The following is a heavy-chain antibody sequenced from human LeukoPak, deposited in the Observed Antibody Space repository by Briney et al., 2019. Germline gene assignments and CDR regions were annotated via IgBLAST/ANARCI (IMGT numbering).Heavy chain of an antibody. J-gene: IGHJ4*02. CDR2: ISSSGSTI. V-gene: IGHV3-48*03. CDR3: ARGLIVGGRTQLPPDY. CDR1: GFTFSSYE. Sequence: PGGSLRLSCAASGFTFSSYEMNWVRQAPGKGLEWVSYISSSGSTIYYADSVKGRFTISRDNAKNSLYLQMNSLRAEDTAVYYCARGLIVGGRTQLPPDYWGQGTLVTVSS. D-gene: IGHD2-15*01.